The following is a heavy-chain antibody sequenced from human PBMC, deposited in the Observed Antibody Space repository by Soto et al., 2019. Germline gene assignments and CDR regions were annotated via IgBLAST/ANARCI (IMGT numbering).Heavy chain of an antibody. CDR3: ARGGPNLRSVQTYYYDSSGYYYSWYFDL. J-gene: IGHJ2*01. D-gene: IGHD3-22*01. CDR2: IYYSGST. CDR1: GGSISSGGYY. Sequence: QVQLQESGPGLVKPSQTLSLTCTVSGGSISSGGYYWSWIRQHPGKGLEWIGYIYYSGSTYYNPSLKSRVTISVDTSKNQFSLKLSSVTAADTAVYYCARGGPNLRSVQTYYYDSSGYYYSWYFDLWGRGTLVTVSS. V-gene: IGHV4-31*03.